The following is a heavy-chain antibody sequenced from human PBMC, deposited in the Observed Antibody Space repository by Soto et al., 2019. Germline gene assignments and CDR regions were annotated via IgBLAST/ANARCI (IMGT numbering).Heavy chain of an antibody. CDR3: AREGGYDSSGYPYWYFDL. V-gene: IGHV1-69*13. D-gene: IGHD3-22*01. Sequence: SVKVSCKASGGTFSSYAISWVRQAPGQGLEWMGGIIPIFGTANYAQKFQGRVTITADESTSTAYMELSSLRSEDTAVYYCAREGGYDSSGYPYWYFDLWGRGTLVTVSS. CDR2: IIPIFGTA. CDR1: GGTFSSYA. J-gene: IGHJ2*01.